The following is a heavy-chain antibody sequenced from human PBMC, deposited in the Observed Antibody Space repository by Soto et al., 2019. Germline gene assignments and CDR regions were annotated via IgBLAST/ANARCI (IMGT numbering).Heavy chain of an antibody. CDR3: ARGYEVALGYFFDY. CDR2: MNPSSGVT. Sequence: QVQVVQSGSEVKKPGASVKVSCTASGYTFSNYDIHWVRQATGQGLEWMGWMNPSSGVTGYAQKFQDRVSMTRDTSIRTAYMELSSMRSDDTAVYYCARGYEVALGYFFDYWGQGTLVTVFS. J-gene: IGHJ4*02. CDR1: GYTFSNYD. D-gene: IGHD3-3*01. V-gene: IGHV1-8*01.